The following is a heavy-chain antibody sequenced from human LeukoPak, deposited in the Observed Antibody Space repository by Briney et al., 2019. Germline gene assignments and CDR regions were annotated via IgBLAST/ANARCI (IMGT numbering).Heavy chain of an antibody. CDR3: TRHLSSGLED. CDR2: IRSKANSYAT. V-gene: IGHV3-73*01. D-gene: IGHD6-19*01. J-gene: IGHJ4*02. CDR1: GFTFSGSA. Sequence: GGSLKLSCAASGFTFSGSAMHWVRQASGKGLKWVGRIRSKANSYATAYAASVKGRFTISRDDSKNTAYLQMNSLKTEDTAVYYCTRHLSSGLEDWGQGTLVTVSS.